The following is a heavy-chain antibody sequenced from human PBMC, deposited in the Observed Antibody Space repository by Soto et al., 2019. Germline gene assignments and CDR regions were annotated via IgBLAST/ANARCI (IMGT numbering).Heavy chain of an antibody. CDR3: ARKAWVRFDY. Sequence: PSQTLSLTCAVSGDSTSSSVWWTWVRQPPGKGLEWIGEVFHTGNTNYNPSLKSRVTMSVDKSTNEFSLKVTSVTAADTAIYYCARKAWVRFDYWGQGARVTV. CDR2: VFHTGNT. D-gene: IGHD7-27*01. J-gene: IGHJ4*02. V-gene: IGHV4-4*02. CDR1: GDSTSSSVW.